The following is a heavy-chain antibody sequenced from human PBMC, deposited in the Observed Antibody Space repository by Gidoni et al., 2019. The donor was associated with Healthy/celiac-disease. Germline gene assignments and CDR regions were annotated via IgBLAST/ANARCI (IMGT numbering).Heavy chain of an antibody. CDR1: GYTFTNSY. V-gene: IGHV1-46*01. Sequence: QVQLVQSGAEVRTPGASVKVSCKASGYTFTNSYMHWVRQAPGQGLEWMGMINPSGGSTTYAQKFQGRVTMTRDSSTSTVFMELSSLRSDDTAVYYCARGPLNWPPPADHWGQGTLITVSS. J-gene: IGHJ4*02. CDR3: ARGPLNWPPPADH. CDR2: INPSGGST. D-gene: IGHD1-20*01.